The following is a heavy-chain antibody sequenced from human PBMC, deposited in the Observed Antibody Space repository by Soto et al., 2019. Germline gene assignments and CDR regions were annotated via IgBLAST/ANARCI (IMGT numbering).Heavy chain of an antibody. J-gene: IGHJ6*02. Sequence: QVQLVQSGAEVKKPGSSVKVSCKASGGTFSSYAISWVRQAPGQGLEWMGGIIPIFGTANYAQTFQGRVTITADESTSIAYMELSSLRSDDTAVYYCAQGGSYYDFWSGYYTDRYYYYCMDVWGQGTTVTVSS. CDR1: GGTFSSYA. CDR2: IIPIFGTA. CDR3: AQGGSYYDFWSGYYTDRYYYYCMDV. D-gene: IGHD3-3*01. V-gene: IGHV1-69*01.